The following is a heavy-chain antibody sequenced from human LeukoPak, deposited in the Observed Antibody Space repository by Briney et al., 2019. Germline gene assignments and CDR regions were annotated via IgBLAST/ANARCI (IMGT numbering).Heavy chain of an antibody. CDR2: IIPMFETA. V-gene: IGHV1-69*13. Sequence: ASVKVSCKASGGTFNSYAISWVRQAPGQGLEWMGGIIPMFETANYAQKFQGRVTITADEFTTTVYMELSSLRSEDTAVYYCARGILYYDILTGHVKGHDNSYYYYMDVWGQGTAVTISS. D-gene: IGHD3-9*01. CDR3: ARGILYYDILTGHVKGHDNSYYYYMDV. J-gene: IGHJ6*03. CDR1: GGTFNSYA.